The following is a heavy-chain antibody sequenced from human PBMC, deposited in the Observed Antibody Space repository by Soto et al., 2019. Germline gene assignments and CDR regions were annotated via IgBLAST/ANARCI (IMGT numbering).Heavy chain of an antibody. Sequence: EVQLLDSGGGLVQPGGSLRLSCAASGFTFNTYSMAWVRQAPGKGLAWISGLSGGGANTFYADSVRGRFTISVDHSRNPVYLQMNILSVQDTAVYYCARCDGYGDEWGQGTLVTVSS. V-gene: IGHV3-23*01. CDR3: ARCDGYGDE. CDR1: GFTFNTYS. J-gene: IGHJ4*02. CDR2: LSGGGANT. D-gene: IGHD2-21*02.